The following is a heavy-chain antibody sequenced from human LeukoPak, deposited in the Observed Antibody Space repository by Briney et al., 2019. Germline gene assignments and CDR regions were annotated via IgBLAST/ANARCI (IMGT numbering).Heavy chain of an antibody. CDR1: GFTFSSYS. CDR3: ARLSGFSWFDP. V-gene: IGHV3-21*01. D-gene: IGHD3-10*01. Sequence: GGSLRLSCAASGFTFSSYSMNWVRQAPGKGLEWVSSISSSSSYIYYADSVKGRLTISRDNAKNSLYLQMNSLRAEDTAVYYCARLSGFSWFDPWGQGTLVTVSS. J-gene: IGHJ5*02. CDR2: ISSSSSYI.